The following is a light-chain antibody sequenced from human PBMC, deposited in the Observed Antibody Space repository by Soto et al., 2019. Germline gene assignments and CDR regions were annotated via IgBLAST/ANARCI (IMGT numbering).Light chain of an antibody. J-gene: IGKJ1*01. Sequence: DMQMTQSPSTLSGSVGDRVSITCRASQTISSWLAWYQQKPGKAPKLLIYKASTLKSGVPSRFSRTGSGTEFTLTIRSLQTDDFATYYCQHYNSYSEAFGKGTKV. CDR3: QHYNSYSEA. CDR2: KAS. V-gene: IGKV1-5*03. CDR1: QTISSW.